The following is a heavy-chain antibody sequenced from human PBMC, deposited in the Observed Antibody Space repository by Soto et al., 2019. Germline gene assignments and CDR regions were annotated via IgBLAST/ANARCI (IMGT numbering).Heavy chain of an antibody. CDR3: VVAAQPYYFDY. CDR1: GYTFTSYG. J-gene: IGHJ4*02. V-gene: IGHV1-18*01. D-gene: IGHD2-15*01. Sequence: QVQLVQSGAEVKKPGASVKVSCKASGYTFTSYGISWVRQAPGQGLEWMGWISAYNVNTNYAQKLQGRVTITTDTSTSTAYVELRRVRSDDTAVYYCVVAAQPYYFDYWGQGTLVTVSS. CDR2: ISAYNVNT.